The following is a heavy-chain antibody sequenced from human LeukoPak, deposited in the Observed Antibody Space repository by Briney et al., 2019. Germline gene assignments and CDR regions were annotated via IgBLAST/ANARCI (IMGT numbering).Heavy chain of an antibody. CDR1: GFTFSSYA. CDR3: ARDCSSTSCTPEDY. V-gene: IGHV3-30*04. CDR2: ISYDGSNK. D-gene: IGHD2-2*01. J-gene: IGHJ4*02. Sequence: GGSLRLSCAASGFTFSSYAMHWVRQAPGKGLEWVAVISYDGSNKYYADSVKGRFTISRDNSKNTLYLQMNSLRAEDTAVYYCARDCSSTSCTPEDYWGQGTLVTVSS.